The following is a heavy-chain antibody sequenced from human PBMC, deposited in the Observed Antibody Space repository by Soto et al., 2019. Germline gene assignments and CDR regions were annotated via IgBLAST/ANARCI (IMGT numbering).Heavy chain of an antibody. Sequence: ASVKVSCKASGYTFTSYAMHWVRQAPGQRLEWMGWISAYNGNTNYAQKLQGRVTMTTDTSTSTAYMELRSLRSDDTAVYYCARDNKYGGNWFDPWGQGTLVTVSS. D-gene: IGHD4-17*01. CDR2: ISAYNGNT. CDR3: ARDNKYGGNWFDP. V-gene: IGHV1-18*01. J-gene: IGHJ5*02. CDR1: GYTFTSYA.